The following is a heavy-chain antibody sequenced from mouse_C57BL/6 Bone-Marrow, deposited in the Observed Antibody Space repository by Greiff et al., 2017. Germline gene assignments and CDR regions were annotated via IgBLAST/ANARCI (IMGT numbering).Heavy chain of an antibody. CDR2: IDPETGGT. V-gene: IGHV1-15*01. CDR1: GYTFTDYA. J-gene: IGHJ1*03. CDR3: TNTTVERPRYWYFDV. D-gene: IGHD1-1*01. Sequence: QVQLQQSGAELVRPGASVTLSCKASGYTFTDYAMHWVKQTPVHGLEWIGAIDPETGGTAYNQKFKGKAILTADKSSSTAYMELRSLTSEDSAVYYCTNTTVERPRYWYFDVWGTGTTVTVSS.